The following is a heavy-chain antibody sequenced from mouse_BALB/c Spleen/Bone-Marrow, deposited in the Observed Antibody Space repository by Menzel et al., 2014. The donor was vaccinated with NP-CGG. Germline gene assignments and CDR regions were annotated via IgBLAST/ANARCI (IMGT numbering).Heavy chain of an antibody. D-gene: IGHD2-14*01. CDR1: GYSFTGYN. CDR2: IDPYYGGI. Sequence: VQLQQPGPELEKPGASVKISCKASGYSFTGYNMNWVKQNNGKSLEWIGNIDPYYGGISYNLKFKGKATLTVDKSSNTAYMQLKSLTSEDSAIYYCAISIEYRPLVYWGQGTLVTVSA. CDR3: AISIEYRPLVY. V-gene: IGHV1-39*01. J-gene: IGHJ3*01.